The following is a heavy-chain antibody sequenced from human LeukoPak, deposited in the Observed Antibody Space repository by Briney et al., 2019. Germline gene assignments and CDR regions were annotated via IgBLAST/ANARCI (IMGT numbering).Heavy chain of an antibody. CDR2: IYHSGST. CDR3: ARTWGMYYFDY. J-gene: IGHJ4*02. Sequence: SETLSLTCAVSGGSISSGNWWSWVRQPPGRGLEWIGEIYHSGSTNYNPSLKSRVTISVDKSKNQFSLKLSSVTAADTAVYYCARTWGMYYFDYWGQGTLVTVSS. D-gene: IGHD3-16*01. CDR1: GGSISSGNW. V-gene: IGHV4-4*02.